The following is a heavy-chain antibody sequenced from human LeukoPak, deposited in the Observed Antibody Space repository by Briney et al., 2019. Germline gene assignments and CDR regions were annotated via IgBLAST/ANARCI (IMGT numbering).Heavy chain of an antibody. D-gene: IGHD6-13*01. CDR2: ISSSRSII. J-gene: IGHJ4*02. CDR1: GFTFSSYS. Sequence: GGSLRLSCAASGFTFSSYSMNWVRQAPGKGLEWVSYISSSRSIIYYADSVKGRFTISRDNAKNSLYLQMNSLRAEDTAVYYCARGPYDSSSWFFFDYWGQGTLVTVSS. V-gene: IGHV3-48*01. CDR3: ARGPYDSSSWFFFDY.